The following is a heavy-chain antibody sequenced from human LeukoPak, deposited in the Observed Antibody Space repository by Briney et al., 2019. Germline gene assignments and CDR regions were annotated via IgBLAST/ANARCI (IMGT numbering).Heavy chain of an antibody. D-gene: IGHD3-16*01. CDR2: IIPILGIA. CDR1: GGTFSSYA. Sequence: AASVKVSCKASGGTFSSYAISWVRQAPGQGLEWMGRIIPILGIANYAQKFRGRVTITADKSTSTAYMELSSLRSEDTAVCYCAKRGGDSFNFDYWGQGTLVTVSS. J-gene: IGHJ4*02. CDR3: AKRGGDSFNFDY. V-gene: IGHV1-69*04.